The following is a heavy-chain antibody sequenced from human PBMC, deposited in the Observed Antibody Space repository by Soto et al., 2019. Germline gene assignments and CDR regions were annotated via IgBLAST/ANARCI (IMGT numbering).Heavy chain of an antibody. CDR2: IYPDGRA. CDR1: GFIVSSDY. Sequence: PGGSLRLSCAASGFIVSSDYMTWVRQAPGKGLEWVSVIYPDGRAYYPDSVKGRFTISRDNSKNMVYLQMNTLRAGDTAVYYCARGLGPGDNDNSGYFRFGSWGKGTLVTVSS. J-gene: IGHJ4*02. CDR3: ARGLGPGDNDNSGYFRFGS. V-gene: IGHV3-53*01. D-gene: IGHD3-22*01.